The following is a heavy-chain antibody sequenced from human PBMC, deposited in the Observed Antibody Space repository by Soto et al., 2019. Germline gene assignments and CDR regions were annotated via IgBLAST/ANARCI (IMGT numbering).Heavy chain of an antibody. V-gene: IGHV3-21*01. J-gene: IGHJ4*02. CDR3: ARDRDSYGLFDY. CDR2: ISSSSSYI. Sequence: PVGSLRLSCAASGFTFSSYSMNWVRQAPGKGLEWVSSISSSSSYIYYADSVKGRFTISRDNAKNSLYLQMNSLRAEDTAVYYCARDRDSYGLFDYWGQGTLVTVSS. CDR1: GFTFSSYS. D-gene: IGHD5-18*01.